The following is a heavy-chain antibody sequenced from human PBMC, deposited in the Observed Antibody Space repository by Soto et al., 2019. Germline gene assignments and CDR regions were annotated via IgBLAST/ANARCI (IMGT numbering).Heavy chain of an antibody. J-gene: IGHJ4*01. CDR1: GFTFSGYW. Sequence: EVQLVESGGALVQPGGSLRLSCAASGFTFSGYWMGWVRQAPGKGLEWVASIMKDGGEKKYVDSVRGRFTISRDNVQNSLFLQMDSLRVEDTAVYYCARDRDYCKADYWGQGTLVTVSS. CDR3: ARDRDYCKADY. CDR2: IMKDGGEK. D-gene: IGHD3-10*01. V-gene: IGHV3-7*01.